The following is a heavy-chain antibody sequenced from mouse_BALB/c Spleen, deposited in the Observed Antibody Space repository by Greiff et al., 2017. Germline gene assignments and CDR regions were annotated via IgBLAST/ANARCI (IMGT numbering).Heavy chain of an antibody. D-gene: IGHD2-1*01. J-gene: IGHJ4*01. CDR2: IYPGDGDT. CDR1: GYAFSSYW. CDR3: ARVDYGNYDAMDY. V-gene: IGHV1-80*01. Sequence: QVQLKESGAELVRPGSSVKISCKASGYAFSSYWMNWVKQRPGQGLEWIGQIYPGDGDTNYNGKFKGKATLTADKSSSTAYMQLSSLTSEDSAVYFCARVDYGNYDAMDYWGQGTSVTVSS.